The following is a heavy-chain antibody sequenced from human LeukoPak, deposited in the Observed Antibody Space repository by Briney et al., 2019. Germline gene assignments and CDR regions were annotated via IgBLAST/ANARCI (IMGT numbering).Heavy chain of an antibody. CDR2: ISGTGQST. CDR1: GFAFSTYA. D-gene: IGHD6-19*01. J-gene: IGHJ4*02. CDR3: AKGESSSVWNYFDY. Sequence: LTGGSLRLSCAAPGFAFSTYAVNWVRQAPGKGLEWVSGISGTGQSTHYADSVRGRFTISRDNSENTVNLQMNSLRGEDTALYYCAKGESSSVWNYFDYWGQGTLVTVSS. V-gene: IGHV3-23*01.